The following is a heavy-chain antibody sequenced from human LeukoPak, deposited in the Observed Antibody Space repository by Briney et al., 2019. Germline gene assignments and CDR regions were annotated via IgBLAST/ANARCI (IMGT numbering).Heavy chain of an antibody. CDR2: IKQDGSEK. V-gene: IGHV3-7*01. Sequence: AGGSLRLSCAASGFTFSSYWMTWIRQAPGKGLEWVANIKQDGSEKYYVDSVKGPFTISRDNAKNSLYLQMNSLRAEDTAVYYCARDTGGGYSCYDCWGQGTLVTVSS. J-gene: IGHJ4*02. D-gene: IGHD5-18*01. CDR3: ARDTGGGYSCYDC. CDR1: GFTFSSYW.